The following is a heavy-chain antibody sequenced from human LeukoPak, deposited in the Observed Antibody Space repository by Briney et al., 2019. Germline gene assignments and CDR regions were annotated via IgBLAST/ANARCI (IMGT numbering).Heavy chain of an antibody. J-gene: IGHJ3*02. CDR2: FYPEDGET. Sequence: ASVTVSCKVSGYTLTELSMHWVRQAPGKGLEGMGGFYPEDGETIYAQKFQGRVTMNEDTSTDTAYMELSSLRSEDTGVYYCATTSMIVPTDAAFDIWRQGTMVTVSS. D-gene: IGHD3-22*01. CDR1: GYTLTELS. CDR3: ATTSMIVPTDAAFDI. V-gene: IGHV1-24*01.